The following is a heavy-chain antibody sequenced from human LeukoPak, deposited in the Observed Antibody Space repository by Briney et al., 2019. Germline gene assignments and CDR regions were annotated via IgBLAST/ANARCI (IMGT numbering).Heavy chain of an antibody. CDR2: IYYSGST. CDR1: GGSISSSSYY. J-gene: IGHJ4*02. CDR3: ARDSVDTATGIDY. V-gene: IGHV4-39*02. D-gene: IGHD5-18*01. Sequence: PSETLSLTCTVSGGSISSSSYYWGWMRQPPGKGLEWIGSIYYSGSTYYNPSLKSRVTISVDTSKNQFSLKLSPVTAADTAVYYCARDSVDTATGIDYWGQGTLVTVSS.